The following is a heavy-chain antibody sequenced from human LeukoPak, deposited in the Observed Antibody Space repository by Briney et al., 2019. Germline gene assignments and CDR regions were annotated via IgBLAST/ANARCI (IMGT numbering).Heavy chain of an antibody. V-gene: IGHV3-30*18. CDR1: GFTFSSYG. CDR3: AKGRVTRTCFDY. CDR2: ISYDGSNK. D-gene: IGHD4-17*01. J-gene: IGHJ4*02. Sequence: GGSLRLSCAASGFTFSSYGMHWVRQAPGKGLEWVAVISYDGSNKYYADSVKGRFTISRDNSKNTLYLQMDSLRAEDTAVYYCAKGRVTRTCFDYWGQGTLVTVSS.